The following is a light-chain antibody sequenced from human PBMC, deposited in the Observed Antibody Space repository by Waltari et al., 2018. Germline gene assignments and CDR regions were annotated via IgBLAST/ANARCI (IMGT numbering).Light chain of an antibody. CDR1: HSVSTS. Sequence: EIVLTQSPATLSLSPGERATLSCRASHSVSTSLAWYQQKPGQSPRLLIYDASRGAPGTPARFSGSGSGTDFTLTISTLEPEDFAVYYCQQGTIWPPGITFGPGTRVDIK. CDR3: QQGTIWPPGIT. CDR2: DAS. J-gene: IGKJ3*01. V-gene: IGKV3-11*01.